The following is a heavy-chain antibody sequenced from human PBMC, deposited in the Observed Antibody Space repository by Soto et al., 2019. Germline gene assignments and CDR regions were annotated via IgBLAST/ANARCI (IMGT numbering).Heavy chain of an antibody. CDR1: GGSFSGYY. CDR3: ALGGIPAGGKGAYYYYYGMDV. D-gene: IGHD3-10*01. J-gene: IGHJ6*02. Sequence: PSETLSLTCAVYGGSFSGYYWSWVRQPPGKGLEWIGEINHSGSTNYNPSLKSRVTISVDTSKNQFSLKLSSVTAADTAVYYCALGGIPAGGKGAYYYYYGMDVWGQGTTVTVSS. V-gene: IGHV4-34*01. CDR2: INHSGST.